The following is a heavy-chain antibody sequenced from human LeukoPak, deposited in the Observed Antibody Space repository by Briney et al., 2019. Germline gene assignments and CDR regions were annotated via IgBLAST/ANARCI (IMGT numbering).Heavy chain of an antibody. CDR1: GGTFSIYA. Sequence: GASVTVSCTASGGTFSIYAISWVRQVPGQGLEWMGGIIPIFGTANYAQKFQGRVTITADESTSTAYMELSSLRSEDTAVYYCARGRSGQQLVDWGQGTLVTVSS. CDR3: ARGRSGQQLVD. V-gene: IGHV1-69*13. D-gene: IGHD6-13*01. CDR2: IIPIFGTA. J-gene: IGHJ4*02.